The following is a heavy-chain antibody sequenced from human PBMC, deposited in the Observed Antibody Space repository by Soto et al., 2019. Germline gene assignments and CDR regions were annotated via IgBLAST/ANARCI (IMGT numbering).Heavy chain of an antibody. CDR2: INPSGGST. CDR3: AREPPPNYYDSSGYPLGPYGMDV. CDR1: GYTFTSYY. V-gene: IGHV1-46*01. J-gene: IGHJ6*02. D-gene: IGHD3-22*01. Sequence: ASVKVSCKASGYTFTSYYMHWVRQAPGQGLEWMGIINPSGGSTSYAQKFQGRVTMTRDTSTSTVYMELSSLRSEDTAVYYCAREPPPNYYDSSGYPLGPYGMDVWGQGTTVTVSS.